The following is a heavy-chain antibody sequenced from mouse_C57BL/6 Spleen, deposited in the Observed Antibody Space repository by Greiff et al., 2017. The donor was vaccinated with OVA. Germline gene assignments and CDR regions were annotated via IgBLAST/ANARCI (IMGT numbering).Heavy chain of an antibody. J-gene: IGHJ2*01. CDR2: FHPYNDDT. CDR3: ARGRGSSYEGYFDY. V-gene: IGHV1-47*01. Sequence: VQLQQSGAELVKPGASVKMSCKASGYTFTTYPIEWMKQNHGKSLEWIGNFHPYNDDTKYNEKFNGKATLTVEKSSSTVYFELSRLTSDDSAVYYCARGRGSSYEGYFDYWGQGTTLTVSS. CDR1: GYTFTTYP. D-gene: IGHD1-1*01.